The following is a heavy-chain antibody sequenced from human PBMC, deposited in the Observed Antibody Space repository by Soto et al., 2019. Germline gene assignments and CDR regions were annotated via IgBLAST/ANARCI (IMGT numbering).Heavy chain of an antibody. CDR3: ARVQYPNYCSGGSCYGWFCP. V-gene: IGHV1-3*01. CDR1: GNTSTSYA. Sequence: APLNLSSKPTGNTSTSYAMHRVRQAPGQRLEWMGWINAGNGNTKYSQKFQGRVTITRDTSASTAYMELSSLRSEDTAVYYCARVQYPNYCSGGSCYGWFCPWGQGTVVTVS. D-gene: IGHD2-15*01. J-gene: IGHJ5*02. CDR2: INAGNGNT.